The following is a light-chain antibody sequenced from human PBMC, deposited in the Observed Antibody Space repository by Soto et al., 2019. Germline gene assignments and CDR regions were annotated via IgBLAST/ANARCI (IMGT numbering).Light chain of an antibody. V-gene: IGKV3-11*01. CDR2: DAS. CDR1: QSVSSY. CDR3: QQRSNWPPSIT. J-gene: IGKJ5*01. Sequence: EIVLTQSPATLSLSPGERATLSCRASQSVSSYLAWYQQKPGQAPRLLIYDASNRATGIPARFSGSGSGTDFTLTISILEPEDFVVYYCQQRSNWPPSITFGQGTRLEIK.